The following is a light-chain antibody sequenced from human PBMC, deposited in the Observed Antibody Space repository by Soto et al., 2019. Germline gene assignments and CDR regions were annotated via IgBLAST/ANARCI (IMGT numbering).Light chain of an antibody. CDR1: QSISSIY. J-gene: IGKJ1*01. V-gene: IGKV3-20*01. CDR2: GAS. Sequence: EMVLTQSPGTLYVSPGKSATLSCRASQSISSIYSAWYQQRPGQAPRLLIYGASSRATGIPDRFSGSGSGREFTVTISRQEPEDFAVYYCQQYGSSAWTFGQGTKVEIK. CDR3: QQYGSSAWT.